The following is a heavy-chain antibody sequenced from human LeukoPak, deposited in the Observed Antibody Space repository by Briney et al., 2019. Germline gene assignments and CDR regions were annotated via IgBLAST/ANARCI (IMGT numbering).Heavy chain of an antibody. Sequence: SETLSLTCTVSGGSISSYYWSWIRQPPGKGLEWIGYIYYSGSTNYNPSLKSRVTISVDTSKNQFSLKLSSVTAADTAVYYCARGYPYYHDSSGYYATIFDYWGQGTLVTVSS. CDR1: GGSISSYY. CDR3: ARGYPYYHDSSGYYATIFDY. V-gene: IGHV4-59*01. J-gene: IGHJ4*02. D-gene: IGHD3-22*01. CDR2: IYYSGST.